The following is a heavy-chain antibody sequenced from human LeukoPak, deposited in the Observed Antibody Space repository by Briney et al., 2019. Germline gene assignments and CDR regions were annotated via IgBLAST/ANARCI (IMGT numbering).Heavy chain of an antibody. Sequence: GGSLRLSCAAYGFTFSSYAMSWVRQAPGQGLEWVSVISVSGDSTYYADSVKGRFTISRDNSKNSLYLQMNSLRAEDTAVYYCTGPKGGFDYWGQGTLVTVSS. CDR1: GFTFSSYA. J-gene: IGHJ4*02. CDR2: ISVSGDST. D-gene: IGHD3-16*01. V-gene: IGHV3-23*01. CDR3: TGPKGGFDY.